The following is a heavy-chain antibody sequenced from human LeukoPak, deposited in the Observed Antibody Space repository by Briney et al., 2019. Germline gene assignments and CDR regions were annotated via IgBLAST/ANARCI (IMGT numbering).Heavy chain of an antibody. V-gene: IGHV3-53*01. D-gene: IGHD3-10*01. CDR2: IYSGGST. Sequence: QPGGSLRLSCVASGLTFSSNYMSWVRQAPGKGLEWVSVIYSGGSTYHADSVKGRFTISRDNSKNTLHLQMNSLRAEDTAVYYCTSGSGSYRTPYYYMDVWGTGTTVTVSS. CDR1: GLTFSSNY. J-gene: IGHJ6*03. CDR3: TSGSGSYRTPYYYMDV.